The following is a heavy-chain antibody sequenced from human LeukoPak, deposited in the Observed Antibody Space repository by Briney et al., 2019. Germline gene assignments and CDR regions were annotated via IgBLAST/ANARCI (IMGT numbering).Heavy chain of an antibody. Sequence: PSETLSLTCTVSNDSISSGYYWGWIRQPPGKGLEWIGSIYHSGSTYYNPSLKSRVTISVDTSKNQFSLKLSSVTAADTAVYYCARDNYDILTGTHSDYWGQGTLVTVSS. J-gene: IGHJ4*02. CDR3: ARDNYDILTGTHSDY. CDR2: IYHSGST. D-gene: IGHD3-9*01. V-gene: IGHV4-38-2*02. CDR1: NDSISSGYY.